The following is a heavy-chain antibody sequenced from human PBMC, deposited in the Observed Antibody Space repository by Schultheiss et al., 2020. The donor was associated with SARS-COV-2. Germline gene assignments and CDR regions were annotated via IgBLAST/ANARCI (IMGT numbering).Heavy chain of an antibody. CDR3: AKDRLRNYPYYFDY. Sequence: GESLKISCAASGFTFSSYAMSWVRQAPGKGLEWVSAISGSGGSTYYADSVKGRFTISRDNSKNTLYLQMNSLRAEDTAVYYCAKDRLRNYPYYFDYWGQGTLVTVSS. D-gene: IGHD5-24*01. CDR1: GFTFSSYA. CDR2: ISGSGGST. J-gene: IGHJ4*02. V-gene: IGHV3-23*01.